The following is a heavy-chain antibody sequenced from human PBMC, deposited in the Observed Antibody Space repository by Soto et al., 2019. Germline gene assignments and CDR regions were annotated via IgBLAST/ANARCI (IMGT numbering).Heavy chain of an antibody. Sequence: GGSLRLSCAASGFTFSPFWMHWVRQVPGKGPVWVSRINSDGNSTSYADSVKGRFTISRDNAKNTVSLQMNSLRVEDTAVYYCAKYQGGRDIWNDFAYWGQGTLVTVSS. D-gene: IGHD1-1*01. CDR1: GFTFSPFW. V-gene: IGHV3-74*01. CDR2: INSDGNST. J-gene: IGHJ4*02. CDR3: AKYQGGRDIWNDFAY.